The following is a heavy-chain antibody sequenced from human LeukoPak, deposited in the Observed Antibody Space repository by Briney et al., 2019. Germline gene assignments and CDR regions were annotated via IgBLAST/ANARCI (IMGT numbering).Heavy chain of an antibody. CDR3: ARYQTGTMFAV. CDR1: GGSISSSSYY. Sequence: SETLSLTCTVSGGSISSSSYYWGWIRQPPGKGLEWIGYVDHTGSTNFNPSLNGRVSISRDTTKNLFSLRLRSVTAADTAIYYCARYQTGTMFAVWGQGTLVTISS. J-gene: IGHJ4*02. D-gene: IGHD1/OR15-1a*01. CDR2: VDHTGST. V-gene: IGHV4-61*03.